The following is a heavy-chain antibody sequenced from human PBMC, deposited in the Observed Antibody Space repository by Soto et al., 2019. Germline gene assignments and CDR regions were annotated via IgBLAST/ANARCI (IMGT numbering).Heavy chain of an antibody. CDR3: ATKRTGITTIGPGY. J-gene: IGHJ4*02. V-gene: IGHV3-15*02. CDR1: GFTFSNAW. D-gene: IGHD1-20*01. Sequence: EVQLVESGGALVKPGGSLRLSCAASGFTFSNAWMSWVRQAPGKGLEWVGRLKSKTDGGTTDYAAAVEGRFTLSSEDSKNTVYLQMDSLKPEDTAVYYCATKRTGITTIGPGYWGQGTLVNVSS. CDR2: LKSKTDGGTT.